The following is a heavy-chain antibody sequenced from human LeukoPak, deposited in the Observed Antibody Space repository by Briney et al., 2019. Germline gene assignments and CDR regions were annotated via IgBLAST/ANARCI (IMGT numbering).Heavy chain of an antibody. CDR3: AKDRRGYGDYGYFQH. D-gene: IGHD4-17*01. J-gene: IGHJ1*01. Sequence: PGGSLRLSCAASGFTFSSYAMSWVRQAPGKGLEWVSAISGSGGSTYYADSVKGRFTISRDNSKNTLYLQMNSLRAEDTAVHYCAKDRRGYGDYGYFQHWGQGTLVTVSS. CDR1: GFTFSSYA. CDR2: ISGSGGST. V-gene: IGHV3-23*01.